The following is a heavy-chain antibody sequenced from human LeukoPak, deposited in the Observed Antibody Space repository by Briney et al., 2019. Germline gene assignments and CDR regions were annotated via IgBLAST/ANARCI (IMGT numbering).Heavy chain of an antibody. D-gene: IGHD3-16*01. CDR3: ITGYHVYY. CDR2: IKSNADGGTT. CDR1: GFTFTNAW. Sequence: PGGSLRLSCAASGFTFTNAWMTWVRQAPGKGLEWVGRIKSNADGGTTEYAATVKGRFTIARDGSKNTLYLQMNSLKSEDTAVYYCITGYHVYYWGQGTLVIASS. V-gene: IGHV3-15*01. J-gene: IGHJ4*02.